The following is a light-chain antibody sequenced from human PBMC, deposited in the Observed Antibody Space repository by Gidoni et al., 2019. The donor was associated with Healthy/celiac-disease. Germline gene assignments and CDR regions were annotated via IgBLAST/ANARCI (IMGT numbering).Light chain of an antibody. CDR2: AAS. CDR1: QSISSY. V-gene: IGKV1-39*01. J-gene: IGKJ4*01. CDR3: QQSSSTPLT. Sequence: DIKRTESPSSLSASVGDRVTITCRASQSISSYLNWYQQKPGKAPKLLIYAASSLQSGVPSRFSGSGSGTDFTLTISSLQPEDFATYYCQQSSSTPLTFGGGTKVEIK.